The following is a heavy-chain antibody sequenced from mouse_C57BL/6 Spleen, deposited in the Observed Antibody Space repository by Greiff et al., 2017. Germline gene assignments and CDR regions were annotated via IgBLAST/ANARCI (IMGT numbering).Heavy chain of an antibody. Sequence: EVQLQQSGPVLVKPGASVKMSCKASGYTFTDYYMNWVKQSHGKSLEWIGVINPYNGGTSYKQKFKGKATLTVDKSYSTAYMELNSLKSEDSAVYYCAVWLREDYYDMDYWGQGTSVTVSS. V-gene: IGHV1-19*01. J-gene: IGHJ4*01. CDR3: AVWLREDYYDMDY. CDR2: INPYNGGT. D-gene: IGHD2-2*01. CDR1: GYTFTDYY.